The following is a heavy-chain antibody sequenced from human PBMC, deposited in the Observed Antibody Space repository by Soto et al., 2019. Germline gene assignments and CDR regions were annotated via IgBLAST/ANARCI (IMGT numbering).Heavy chain of an antibody. J-gene: IGHJ3*02. CDR2: INHSGST. Sequence: SETLSLTCAVYGGSFSGYYWSWIRQPPGKGLEWIGEINHSGSTNYNPSLKSRVTISVDTSKNQFSLKLSSVTAADTAVYYCATVTTGDAFDIWGQGTMVTVSS. CDR1: GGSFSGYY. V-gene: IGHV4-34*01. D-gene: IGHD4-17*01. CDR3: ATVTTGDAFDI.